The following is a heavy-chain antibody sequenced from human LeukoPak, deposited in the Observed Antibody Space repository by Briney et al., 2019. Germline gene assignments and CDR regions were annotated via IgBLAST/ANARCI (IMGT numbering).Heavy chain of an antibody. CDR2: IYYSGIT. J-gene: IGHJ6*02. CDR1: GGSISTYY. CDR3: ARGQWLPVFDF. D-gene: IGHD3-22*01. Sequence: QVQLQESGPGLVKPSETLSLTCTVSGGSISTYYWSWIRQPPGKGLEWIGYIYYSGITNYNPSLKSRATISVDASKNHFSLKLSSVTAADTAVYYCARGQWLPVFDFWGQGTTVTVSS. V-gene: IGHV4-59*01.